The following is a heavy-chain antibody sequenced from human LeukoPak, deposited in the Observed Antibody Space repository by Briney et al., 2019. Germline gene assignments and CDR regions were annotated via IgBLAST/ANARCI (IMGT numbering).Heavy chain of an antibody. V-gene: IGHV4-39*01. D-gene: IGHD6-13*01. CDR3: ARRAAGTFDH. CDR1: GGSISSSSYY. Sequence: SETLSLTCTVSGGSISSSSYYWGWIRQPPGMGLEWIGSIYYSGSTYYNPSLKSRVSISMDTSKNQFSLNLNSVTAADTAVYYCARRAAGTFDHWGQGTLVTVSS. J-gene: IGHJ4*02. CDR2: IYYSGST.